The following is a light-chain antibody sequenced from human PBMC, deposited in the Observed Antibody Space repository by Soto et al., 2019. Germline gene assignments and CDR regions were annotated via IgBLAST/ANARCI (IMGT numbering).Light chain of an antibody. J-gene: IGLJ2*01. Sequence: QSVLTQPASVSGSPGQSITISCTGTSSDGGGYNYVSWYQQHPGKAPKLMIYDVSNRPSGVSNRFSGSKSGNTASLTISGLQAEDEADYYCSSYTSSSTTKVFGGGNKVTVL. CDR2: DVS. CDR3: SSYTSSSTTKV. V-gene: IGLV2-14*01. CDR1: SSDGGGYNY.